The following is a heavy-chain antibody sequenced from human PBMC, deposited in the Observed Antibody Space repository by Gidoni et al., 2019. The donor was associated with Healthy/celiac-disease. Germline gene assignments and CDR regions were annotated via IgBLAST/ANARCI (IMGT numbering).Heavy chain of an antibody. V-gene: IGHV3-49*04. D-gene: IGHD6-6*01. CDR3: TRDIVYSSSFRSYYYYYMDV. CDR1: GFTFGDYA. CDR2: IRSKAYGGTT. Sequence: EVQLVESGGGLVQPGRSLRLSCTASGFTFGDYAMSWVRQAPGKGLEWVGFIRSKAYGGTTEYAASVKGRFTISRDDSKSIAYLQMNSLKTEDTAVYYCTRDIVYSSSFRSYYYYYMDVWGKGTTVTVSS. J-gene: IGHJ6*03.